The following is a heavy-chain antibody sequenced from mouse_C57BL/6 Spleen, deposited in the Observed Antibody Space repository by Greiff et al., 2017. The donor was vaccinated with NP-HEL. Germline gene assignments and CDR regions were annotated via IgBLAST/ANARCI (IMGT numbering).Heavy chain of an antibody. CDR3: ARSHYYGSTHYFDY. CDR1: GYTFTSYW. V-gene: IGHV1-59*01. D-gene: IGHD1-1*01. CDR2: IDPSDSYT. J-gene: IGHJ2*01. Sequence: QVQLQQSGAELVRPGTSVKLSCKASGYTFTSYWMHWVKQRPGQGLEWIGVIDPSDSYTNYNQKFKGKATLTVDTSSSTAYMQLSSLTSEDSAVYYCARSHYYGSTHYFDYWGQGTTLTVSS.